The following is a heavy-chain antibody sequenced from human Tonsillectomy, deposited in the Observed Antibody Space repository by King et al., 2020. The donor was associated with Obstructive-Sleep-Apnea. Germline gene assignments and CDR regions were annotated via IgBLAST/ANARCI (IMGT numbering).Heavy chain of an antibody. CDR3: ARSKGPGAFDI. CDR1: GYTFTSYY. J-gene: IGHJ3*02. Sequence: VQLVESGAEVKKPGASVKVSCKASGYTFTSYYINWVRQATGRGLEWMAWMSPSSGSTAHAQKFQGRVTMTRSASNSTAYMDLSSLQSEDTAVYYCARSKGPGAFDIWGQGTMVIVSS. CDR2: MSPSSGST. V-gene: IGHV1-8*01.